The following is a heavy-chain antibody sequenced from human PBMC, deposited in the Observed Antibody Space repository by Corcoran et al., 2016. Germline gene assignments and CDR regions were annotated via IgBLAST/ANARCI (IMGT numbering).Heavy chain of an antibody. V-gene: IGHV1-69*01. Sequence: QVQLVQSGAEVKKPGSSVKVSCKASGGTFSSYAISWVRQAPGQGLEWMGGIIPIFGTANYAQKFQGRVTITADESTSTAYMELSSLRSEDTDGYYCAGYGSGWPIDYYYYGIDVWGQGTTVTVSS. CDR2: IIPIFGTA. D-gene: IGHD6-19*01. J-gene: IGHJ6*02. CDR1: GGTFSSYA. CDR3: AGYGSGWPIDYYYYGIDV.